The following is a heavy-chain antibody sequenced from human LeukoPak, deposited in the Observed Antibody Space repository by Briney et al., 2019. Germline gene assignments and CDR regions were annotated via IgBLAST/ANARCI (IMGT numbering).Heavy chain of an antibody. D-gene: IGHD4-17*01. V-gene: IGHV3-23*01. CDR2: ISGSGGST. CDR3: AKGGGDYDPGSFDY. Sequence: GGSLRLSCTASGFTFSNAWMSWVRQAPGKGLEWVSAISGSGGSTYYADSVKGRFTISRDNSKNTLYPQMKSLRAEDTAVYYCAKGGGDYDPGSFDYWGQGTLVTVSS. CDR1: GFTFSNAW. J-gene: IGHJ4*02.